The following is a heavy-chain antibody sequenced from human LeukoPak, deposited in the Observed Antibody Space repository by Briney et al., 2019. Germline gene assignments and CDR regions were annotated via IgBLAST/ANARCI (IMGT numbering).Heavy chain of an antibody. Sequence: ASVKVSCKASGGTFSSYAISWVRQAPGQGLEWMGGIIPIFGTANYAQKFQGRVTITADKSTSTAYMELSSLRSEDTAVYYCAREAGSGSYYKGGYYYYYYMDVWGKGTTVTISS. V-gene: IGHV1-69*06. CDR2: IIPIFGTA. D-gene: IGHD3-10*01. CDR3: AREAGSGSYYKGGYYYYYYMDV. CDR1: GGTFSSYA. J-gene: IGHJ6*03.